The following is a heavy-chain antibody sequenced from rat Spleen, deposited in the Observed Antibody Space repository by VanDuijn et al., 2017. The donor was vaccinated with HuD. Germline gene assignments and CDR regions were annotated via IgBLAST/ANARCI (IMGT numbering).Heavy chain of an antibody. CDR1: GFTFSNYY. V-gene: IGHV5-27*01. CDR2: ISTGGGTT. J-gene: IGHJ2*01. CDR3: TTDRSDLGARDYFDY. Sequence: EVQLVESGGGLVQPGRSMKLSCVVSGFTFSNYYMAWVRQAPTKGLEWVAYISTGGGTTYYRDSVKGRFTISRDNAKSTLYLQMDSLRSEDTATYYCTTDRSDLGARDYFDYWGQGVMVTVSS. D-gene: IGHD5-1*01.